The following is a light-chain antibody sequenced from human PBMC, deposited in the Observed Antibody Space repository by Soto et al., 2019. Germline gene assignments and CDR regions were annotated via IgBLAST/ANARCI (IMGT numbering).Light chain of an antibody. CDR1: SSDVGGYNY. J-gene: IGLJ2*01. V-gene: IGLV2-14*01. Sequence: QSALTQPASVSGSPGQSITISCTGTSSDVGGYNYVSWFQQHPGKAPKLMIYEVSNRPSGVSNRFSGSKSGNTASLTISGLQAEDEADYFCSSYTTSDTLVFGGGTQLTVL. CDR3: SSYTTSDTLV. CDR2: EVS.